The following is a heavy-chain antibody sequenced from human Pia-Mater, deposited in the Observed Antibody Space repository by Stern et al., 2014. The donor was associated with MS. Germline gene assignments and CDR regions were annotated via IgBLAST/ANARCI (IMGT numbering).Heavy chain of an antibody. J-gene: IGHJ6*02. CDR3: ARSSSPSPYYYYGMDV. V-gene: IGHV3-33*01. Sequence: VQLVESGGGVVQPGRSLRLSCAASGFTFSSYGMHWVRQAPGTGLAWGEVKWYDGSNKYYADSVKGRFTISRDNSKNTLYLQMNSLRAEDTAVYYCARSSSPSPYYYYGMDVWGQGTTVTVSS. CDR2: KWYDGSNK. D-gene: IGHD6-13*01. CDR1: GFTFSSYG.